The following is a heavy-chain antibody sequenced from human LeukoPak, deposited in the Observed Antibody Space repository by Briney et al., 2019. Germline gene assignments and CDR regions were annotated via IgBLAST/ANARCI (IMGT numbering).Heavy chain of an antibody. CDR2: IYSGGST. Sequence: GGSLRLSCAASGFTFSSYAMSWVRQAPGKGLEWVSVIYSGGSTYYADSVKGRFTISRDNSKNTLYLQMNSLRAEDTAVYYCARDYRRLDYWGQGTLVTVSS. CDR1: GFTFSSYA. J-gene: IGHJ4*02. D-gene: IGHD1-14*01. V-gene: IGHV3-53*01. CDR3: ARDYRRLDY.